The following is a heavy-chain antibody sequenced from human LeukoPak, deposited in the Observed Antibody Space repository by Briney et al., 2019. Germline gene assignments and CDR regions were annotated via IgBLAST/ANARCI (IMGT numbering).Heavy chain of an antibody. CDR3: ATGAGCGY. Sequence: GSLRLSCAASGFTFNNYWINWGRQAPGEGLEWVANIKQDGSERNYVDSVKGRFTISRDNAKNSLYLQMNTLRDEDTAVYYCATGAGCGYWGQGTLVTVSS. CDR1: GFTFNNYW. D-gene: IGHD6-19*01. J-gene: IGHJ4*02. CDR2: IKQDGSER. V-gene: IGHV3-7*03.